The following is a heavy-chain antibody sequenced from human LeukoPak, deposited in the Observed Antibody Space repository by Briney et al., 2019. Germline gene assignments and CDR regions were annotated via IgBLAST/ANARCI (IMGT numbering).Heavy chain of an antibody. J-gene: IGHJ4*02. CDR3: ASSAYGLARLDN. CDR1: GFTFSSYW. V-gene: IGHV3-74*01. Sequence: GGSRRLSWAASGFTFSSYWMHWFRQAPGKGLVWVSRIKSDGGTTNYADSVKGRFTISRDNAKNTLYLQMDSLRAEDTAVYYCASSAYGLARLDNWGQGTQVTVSS. D-gene: IGHD4-17*01. CDR2: IKSDGGTT.